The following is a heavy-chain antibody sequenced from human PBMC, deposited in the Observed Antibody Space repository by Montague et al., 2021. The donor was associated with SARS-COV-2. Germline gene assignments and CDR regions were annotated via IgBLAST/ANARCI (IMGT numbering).Heavy chain of an antibody. CDR1: GASFSGYY. J-gene: IGHJ6*02. CDR2: INHSGST. V-gene: IGHV4-34*01. D-gene: IGHD3-16*02. Sequence: SETLSLTCAVYGASFSGYYWTWIRQPPGKGLGWIGEINHSGSTNYNPSLKSRVTISVGTSKNQFSLKLRSVTAADTAVYYYARGQPPRITFGGIISYGLDVWGQGTTVTVSS. CDR3: ARGQPPRITFGGIISYGLDV.